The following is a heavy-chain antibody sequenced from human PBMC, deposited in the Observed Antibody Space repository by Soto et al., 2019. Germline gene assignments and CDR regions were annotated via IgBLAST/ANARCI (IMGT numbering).Heavy chain of an antibody. D-gene: IGHD4-4*01. J-gene: IGHJ6*02. Sequence: LRLSCAASGFTFSSYSMNWVRQAPGKGLEWVSSISSSSSYIYYADSVKGRFTISRDNAKNSLYLQMNSLRVEDTAVYYCAATVTYYYYYGMDVWGQGTTVTVSS. CDR3: AATVTYYYYYGMDV. V-gene: IGHV3-21*01. CDR1: GFTFSSYS. CDR2: ISSSSSYI.